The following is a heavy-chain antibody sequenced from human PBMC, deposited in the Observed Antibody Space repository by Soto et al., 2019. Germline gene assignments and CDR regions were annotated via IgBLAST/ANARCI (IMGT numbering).Heavy chain of an antibody. CDR2: ISRSSSFI. D-gene: IGHD2-15*01. V-gene: IGHV3-21*01. Sequence: GGSLRLSCAASGFTFSSYNMNWVRQAPGKGLEWVSYISRSSSFISYADLVKGRFTISRDNAKNSLYLQMNSLRAEDTAVYYCARYCSGGSCSSGGPPIDYLGQGTLLTVSS. J-gene: IGHJ4*02. CDR3: ARYCSGGSCSSGGPPIDY. CDR1: GFTFSSYN.